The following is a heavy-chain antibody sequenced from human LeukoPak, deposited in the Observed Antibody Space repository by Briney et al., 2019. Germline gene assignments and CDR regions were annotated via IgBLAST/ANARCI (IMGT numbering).Heavy chain of an antibody. CDR2: INHSGKT. D-gene: IGHD3-10*01. CDR3: ARGVRKIFGSGSNYFDY. V-gene: IGHV4-34*01. J-gene: IGHJ4*02. CDR1: GGSSSGYC. Sequence: KPSETLSLTCGVYGGSSSGYCWNWIRQPPGKGLEWSGEINHSGKTNYNPSLKSRAAISVDTSKNQFFLKMNSVTAADTAVYFCARGVRKIFGSGSNYFDYWGQGTLVTVSS.